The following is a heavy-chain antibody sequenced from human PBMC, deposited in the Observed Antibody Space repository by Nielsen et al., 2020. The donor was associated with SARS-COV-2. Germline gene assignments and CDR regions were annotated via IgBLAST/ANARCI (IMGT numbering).Heavy chain of an antibody. J-gene: IGHJ4*02. CDR2: ISWNSGSI. CDR3: AKAPNPLAAAGYYYFDY. V-gene: IGHV3-9*01. Sequence: GGSLRLSCAASGFTFDDDAMHWVRQAPGKGLEWVSGISWNSGSIGYADSVKGRFTISRDNAKNSLYLQMNSLRAEDTALYYCAKAPNPLAAAGYYYFDYWGQGTLVTVSS. CDR1: GFTFDDDA. D-gene: IGHD6-13*01.